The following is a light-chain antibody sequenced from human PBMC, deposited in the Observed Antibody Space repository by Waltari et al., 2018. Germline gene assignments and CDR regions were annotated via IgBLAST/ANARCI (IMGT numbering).Light chain of an antibody. CDR3: QQSYSPLT. CDR2: AAS. J-gene: IGKJ4*01. V-gene: IGKV1-39*01. CDR1: QSISTY. Sequence: DFQMTQSPSSLSASVGDRVTITCRASQSISTYLNWYQQKPGKAPNLLIYAASSLQSGVPSRFGGSGSGTDFTLTISSLQPEDFATYYCQQSYSPLTFGGGTKGEIK.